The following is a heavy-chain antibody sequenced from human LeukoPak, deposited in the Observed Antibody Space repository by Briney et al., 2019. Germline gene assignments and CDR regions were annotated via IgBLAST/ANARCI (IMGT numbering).Heavy chain of an antibody. CDR1: GFTFSIYA. V-gene: IGHV3-23*01. CDR3: AKDIMTTVTTSADY. J-gene: IGHJ4*02. CDR2: ISGSGGST. Sequence: PGGSLRLSCAASGFTFSIYAMSWVRQAPGKGLEWVSAISGSGGSTYYAHSVKGRFTISRDNSKNTLYLQMNSLRAEDTAVYYCAKDIMTTVTTSADYWGQGTLVTVSS. D-gene: IGHD4-17*01.